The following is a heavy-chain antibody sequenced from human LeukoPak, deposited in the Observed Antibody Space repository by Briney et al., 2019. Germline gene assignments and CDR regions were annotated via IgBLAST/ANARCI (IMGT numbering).Heavy chain of an antibody. Sequence: SETLSLTCTVSGGSISSYYWTWIRQLPGKGLEWIGYLDYSGSTNYNPSLKSRVTISVDTSKNQFSLKLSSVTAADTAVYYRARRHVQYTSSSDPYYFDYWGQGTLVTVSS. D-gene: IGHD6-6*01. CDR3: ARRHVQYTSSSDPYYFDY. J-gene: IGHJ4*02. CDR2: LDYSGST. V-gene: IGHV4-59*01. CDR1: GGSISSYY.